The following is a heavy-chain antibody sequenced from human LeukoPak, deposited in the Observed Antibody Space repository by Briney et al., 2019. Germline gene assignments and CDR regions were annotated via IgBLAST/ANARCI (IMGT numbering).Heavy chain of an antibody. Sequence: SETLSLTCTVSGGSISSGSSYWSWIRQPAGKGLEWMGRIYTSGSTNYNVSLKSRVTISVDTSKNQFSLKLSSVTAADTAVYYCARGKWFGAIDYYVDVWGKGTTVTVSS. J-gene: IGHJ6*03. D-gene: IGHD3-10*01. CDR2: IYTSGST. V-gene: IGHV4-61*02. CDR3: ARGKWFGAIDYYVDV. CDR1: GGSISSGSSY.